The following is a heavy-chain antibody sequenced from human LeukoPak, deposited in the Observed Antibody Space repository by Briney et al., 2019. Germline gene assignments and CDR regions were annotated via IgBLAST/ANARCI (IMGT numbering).Heavy chain of an antibody. V-gene: IGHV1-69*06. D-gene: IGHD1-1*01. CDR3: ATRDNGNDLLSYHAMDV. CDR2: IMPVLDTG. Sequence: SVKVSCKASGGSFRRYAFAWVRQAPGQGLEWMGGIMPVLDTGSYAQGFQGRVTITADRSTSTAYMELRSLRPEDTALYYCATRDNGNDLLSYHAMDVWGNGTTVTVSS. CDR1: GGSFRRYA. J-gene: IGHJ6*04.